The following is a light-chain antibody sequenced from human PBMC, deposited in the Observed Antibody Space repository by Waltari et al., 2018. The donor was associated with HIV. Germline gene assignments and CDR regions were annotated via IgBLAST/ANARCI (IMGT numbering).Light chain of an antibody. CDR2: DVD. V-gene: IGLV2-14*03. J-gene: IGLJ3*02. CDR3: ASFTGDNTLL. CDR1: DRHFGLASF. Sequence: SAVTQPASVSGLPGQSITISCTGDDRHFGLASFVSWYQQHPDKLPRLIVYDVDSRASGSSARFSGSKSGHTASLNISGLRAEDEAHYYCASFTGDNTLLFGGGTKVTVL.